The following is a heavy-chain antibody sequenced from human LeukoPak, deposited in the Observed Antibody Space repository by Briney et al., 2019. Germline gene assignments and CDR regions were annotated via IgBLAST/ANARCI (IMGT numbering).Heavy chain of an antibody. CDR3: SHSSSSGKDY. Sequence: VGPVKVSCKASGYTFTSYYMHWVRQAPGQGLEWMGIINPSGGSTSYAQKFQGRVTMTRDMSTSTVYMELSSLRSEDTAVYYCSHSSSSGKDYWGQGTLVTVSS. J-gene: IGHJ4*02. V-gene: IGHV1-46*03. D-gene: IGHD6-6*01. CDR1: GYTFTSYY. CDR2: INPSGGST.